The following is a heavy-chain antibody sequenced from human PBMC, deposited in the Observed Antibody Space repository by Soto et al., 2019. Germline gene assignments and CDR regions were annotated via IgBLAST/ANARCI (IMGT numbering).Heavy chain of an antibody. CDR1: GYTFTSYA. CDR2: INAGNGNT. Sequence: QVQLVQSGAEVKKPGASVKVSCKASGYTFTSYAMHWVRQAPGQRLEWMGWINAGNGNTKYSQKFQGRVTITRDTSASKAYMELSRLRSEDTAVYYCAADIVATTYFDYWGQGTLVTVSS. J-gene: IGHJ4*02. V-gene: IGHV1-3*01. CDR3: AADIVATTYFDY. D-gene: IGHD5-12*01.